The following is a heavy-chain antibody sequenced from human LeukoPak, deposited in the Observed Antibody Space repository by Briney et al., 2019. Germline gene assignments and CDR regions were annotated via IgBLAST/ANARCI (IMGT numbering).Heavy chain of an antibody. Sequence: GASVKVSCKASGYSFTTYTMHWVRQAPGQRLEWMGWVNGGNGNTEYSEKFQGRLTIGRDTSASTAYMELSSLRSEDTAVYYCATIPNYYDSSGYYRDYWGQGTLVTVSS. CDR2: VNGGNGNT. D-gene: IGHD3-22*01. V-gene: IGHV1-3*01. CDR3: ATIPNYYDSSGYYRDY. CDR1: GYSFTTYT. J-gene: IGHJ4*02.